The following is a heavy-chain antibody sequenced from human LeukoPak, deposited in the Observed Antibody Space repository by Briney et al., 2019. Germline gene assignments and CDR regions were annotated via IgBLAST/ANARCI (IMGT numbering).Heavy chain of an antibody. D-gene: IGHD6-13*01. CDR3: AKGIAAAGTSHFDY. J-gene: IGHJ4*02. V-gene: IGHV3-43*02. CDR1: GFTFEDYA. Sequence: GGSLRLSCAASGFTFEDYAMHWVRQAPGKGLEWVSLISGDGGSTYYADSVKGRFTISRDNSKNSLYLQMNSLRTEDTALYYCAKGIAAAGTSHFDYWGQGTLVTVSS. CDR2: ISGDGGST.